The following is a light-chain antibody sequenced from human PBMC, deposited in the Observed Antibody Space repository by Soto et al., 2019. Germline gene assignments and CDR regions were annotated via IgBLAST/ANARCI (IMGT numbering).Light chain of an antibody. Sequence: EIVLSQSPGTLSLSQGERATLSCRASQSVSNNYLAWYQQKPGQAPRLLIYGASNRATGIPDRFSGSGSGTDFTLTISSLEPEDFAVYYCQQRSNWPITFGQGTRLEIK. CDR1: QSVSNNY. J-gene: IGKJ5*01. CDR3: QQRSNWPIT. V-gene: IGKV3D-20*02. CDR2: GAS.